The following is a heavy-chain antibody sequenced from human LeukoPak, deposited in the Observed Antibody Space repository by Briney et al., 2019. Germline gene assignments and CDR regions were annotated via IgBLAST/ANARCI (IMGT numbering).Heavy chain of an antibody. Sequence: PGGSLRLSCAASGFTFDDYGMSWVRQAPGKGLEWVSVMNWNGGSTAYADAVKGRFTISRDNAKNPLYLQMNSLRAEDTALYYCARDLTVTTHAFDIWGQGTMVTVSS. J-gene: IGHJ3*02. D-gene: IGHD4-17*01. CDR2: MNWNGGST. V-gene: IGHV3-20*04. CDR3: ARDLTVTTHAFDI. CDR1: GFTFDDYG.